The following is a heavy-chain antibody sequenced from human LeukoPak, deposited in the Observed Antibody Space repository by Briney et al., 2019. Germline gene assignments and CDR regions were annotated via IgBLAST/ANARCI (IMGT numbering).Heavy chain of an antibody. D-gene: IGHD5-12*01. J-gene: IGHJ4*02. CDR2: IKQDGSEK. Sequence: PGGSLRLSCAASGFTFSSYWMSWVRQAPGKGLEWVANIKQDGSEKYYVDSVKGRFTISRDNAKNSLYLQMNSLRAEDTAVYYCARDGGSVDIVATTWAYYFDYWGQGTLVTVSS. CDR3: ARDGGSVDIVATTWAYYFDY. V-gene: IGHV3-7*01. CDR1: GFTFSSYW.